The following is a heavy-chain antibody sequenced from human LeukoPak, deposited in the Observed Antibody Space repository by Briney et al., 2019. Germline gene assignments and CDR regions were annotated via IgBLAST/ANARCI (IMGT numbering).Heavy chain of an antibody. Sequence: PSETLSLTCTVSGGSISSYYWSWIRQPPGKGLEWIGYIYYGGSTNYNPSLKSRVTISVDTSKNQFSLKLSSVTAADTAVYYCARSSWIQYLIDYWGQGTLVTVSS. V-gene: IGHV4-59*01. CDR3: ARSSWIQYLIDY. CDR1: GGSISSYY. J-gene: IGHJ4*02. D-gene: IGHD5-18*01. CDR2: IYYGGST.